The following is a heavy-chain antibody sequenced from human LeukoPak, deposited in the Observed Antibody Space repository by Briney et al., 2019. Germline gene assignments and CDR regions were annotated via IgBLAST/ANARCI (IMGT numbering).Heavy chain of an antibody. V-gene: IGHV2-70*11. CDR2: IDWDDDK. J-gene: IGHJ6*02. CDR3: ARMNVEQWLPNYYYYGMDV. Sequence: KSGPALLKPTQTLTLTCTFSGFSLRTSGMCVSWIRQPPGKALEWLARIDWDDDKYYSTSLKTRLTISKDTSKNQVVLTMTNMDPVDTATYYCARMNVEQWLPNYYYYGMDVWGQGTTVTVSS. D-gene: IGHD6-19*01. CDR1: GFSLRTSGMC.